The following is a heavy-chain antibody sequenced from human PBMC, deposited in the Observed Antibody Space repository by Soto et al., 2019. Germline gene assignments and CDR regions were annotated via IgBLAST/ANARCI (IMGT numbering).Heavy chain of an antibody. CDR2: IYHSGST. CDR1: GGSISSSNW. V-gene: IGHV4-4*02. D-gene: IGHD5-12*01. Sequence: PSETLSLTCAVSGGSISSSNWWSWVRQPPGKGLEWIGEIYHSGSTNYNPSLKSRVTISVDKSKNQFSLKLSSVTAADTAVYYCARSAEMATITLDYWGQGTLVTVSS. J-gene: IGHJ4*02. CDR3: ARSAEMATITLDY.